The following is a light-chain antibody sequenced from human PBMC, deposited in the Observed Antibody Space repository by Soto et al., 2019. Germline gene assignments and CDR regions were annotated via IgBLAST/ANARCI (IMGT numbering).Light chain of an antibody. Sequence: DIQMMQSPSSLSASVGDRVTITCQATQGVSKFLNWYQQRPGKAPKLLIYEASNLETGVPSRFSGSGSVTDFTFTISSLEAEDIATYYCQQYYSLPLTFGGGTKVEIK. CDR2: EAS. CDR3: QQYYSLPLT. CDR1: QGVSKF. J-gene: IGKJ4*01. V-gene: IGKV1-33*01.